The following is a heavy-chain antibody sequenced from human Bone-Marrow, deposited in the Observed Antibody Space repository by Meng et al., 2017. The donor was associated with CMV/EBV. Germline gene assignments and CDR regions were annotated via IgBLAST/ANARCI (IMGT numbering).Heavy chain of an antibody. J-gene: IGHJ5*02. Sequence: SETLSLTCTVSGGAISDFFWSWIRQPPGKGLEWIGFTHYTWSTKYNPSLMRRVTLSVDASKNQLSLSLTSVTAADTAVYYCARESAGSGRNNWFDPWGQGTLVTVSS. CDR3: ARESAGSGRNNWFDP. CDR1: GGAISDFF. V-gene: IGHV4-59*01. CDR2: THYTWST. D-gene: IGHD3-10*01.